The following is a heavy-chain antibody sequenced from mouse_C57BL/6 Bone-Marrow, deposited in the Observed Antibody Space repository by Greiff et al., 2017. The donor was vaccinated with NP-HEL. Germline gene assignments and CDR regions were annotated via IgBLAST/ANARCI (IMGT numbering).Heavy chain of an antibody. V-gene: IGHV1-82*01. CDR3: ARYAWEGFDY. J-gene: IGHJ2*01. CDR1: GYAFSSSW. Sequence: VQLQQSGPELVKPGASVKISCKASGYAFSSSWMNWVKQRPGKGLEWIGRIYPGDGDTNYNGKFKGKATLTADKSSSTAYMQLSSLTSEDSAVYFCARYAWEGFDYWGQGTTLTVSS. CDR2: IYPGDGDT. D-gene: IGHD4-1*01.